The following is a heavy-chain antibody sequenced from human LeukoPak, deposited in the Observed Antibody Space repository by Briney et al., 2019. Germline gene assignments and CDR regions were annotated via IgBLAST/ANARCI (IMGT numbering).Heavy chain of an antibody. V-gene: IGHV3-23*01. J-gene: IGHJ4*02. CDR2: ISGSGGST. CDR3: AKGLQSSWYESADDY. Sequence: GGSLRLSCAASGFTFSSYAMSWVRQAPGKGLEWVSAISGSGGSTYYADSVKGRFTISRDNSKNTLYLQMNSLRAEDTAVYYCAKGLQSSWYESADDYWGQGTLVTVSS. D-gene: IGHD6-13*01. CDR1: GFTFSSYA.